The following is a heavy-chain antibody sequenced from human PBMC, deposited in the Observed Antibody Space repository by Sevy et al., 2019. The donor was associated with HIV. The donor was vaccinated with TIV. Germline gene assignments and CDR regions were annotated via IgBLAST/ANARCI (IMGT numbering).Heavy chain of an antibody. CDR3: ARDSDGSGRYYLYYFDS. CDR2: IRTYNGET. Sequence: ASVKVSCKTSGYTFIKHPLSWVRQAPGQGLEWMGCIRTYNGETKNAQKFQGRATMTTDTSTSTAYMELRSLRSDDTAVYYCARDSDGSGRYYLYYFDSWGQGTLVTVSS. CDR1: GYTFIKHP. D-gene: IGHD3-22*01. V-gene: IGHV1-18*01. J-gene: IGHJ4*02.